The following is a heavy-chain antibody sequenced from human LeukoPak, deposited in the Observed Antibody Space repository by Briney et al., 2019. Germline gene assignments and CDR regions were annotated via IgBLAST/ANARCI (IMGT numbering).Heavy chain of an antibody. CDR2: IYSSGGT. CDR3: ARDAGPPLDAFGI. V-gene: IGHV4-59*01. J-gene: IGHJ3*02. CDR1: GGSISSSY. Sequence: SETLSLTCTVSGGSISSSYCSWIRQPPGKGLEWIGYIYSSGGTNYNPSLKSRVTISVDTSKNHFSLNLRSVTAADTAVYYCARDAGPPLDAFGIWGLGTVVTVSS.